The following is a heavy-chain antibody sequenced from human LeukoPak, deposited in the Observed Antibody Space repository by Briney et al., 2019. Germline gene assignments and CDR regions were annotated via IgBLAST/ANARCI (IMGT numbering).Heavy chain of an antibody. Sequence: ASVTVSCTASGYTFTSYYMHWVRQAPGQGLQWMGWISCYNGHTHYAQNFQGRVTMTTDTSTNTAYMELRGLRSDDTAIYYCARREGRSASPFFFDSWGQGTLVTVSS. V-gene: IGHV1-18*04. CDR3: ARREGRSASPFFFDS. CDR2: ISCYNGHT. J-gene: IGHJ4*02. D-gene: IGHD6-6*01. CDR1: GYTFTSYY.